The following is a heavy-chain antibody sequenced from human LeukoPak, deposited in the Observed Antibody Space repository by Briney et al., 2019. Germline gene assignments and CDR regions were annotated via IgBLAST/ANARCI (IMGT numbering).Heavy chain of an antibody. Sequence: PGGSLRLSCAASGFTFSRYWMSWVRQAPGQGLEWVANINQDGSEKHSVDSVKGRFIISRDNPRNTLYLQMNILRTEDTAVYYCATEGTAQVSNWYDFWGQGNQVIVSS. J-gene: IGHJ5*01. CDR2: INQDGSEK. CDR1: GFTFSRYW. D-gene: IGHD3-10*01. V-gene: IGHV3-7*01. CDR3: ATEGTAQVSNWYDF.